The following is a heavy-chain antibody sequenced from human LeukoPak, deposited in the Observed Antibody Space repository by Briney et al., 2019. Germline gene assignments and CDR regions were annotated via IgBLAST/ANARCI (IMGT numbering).Heavy chain of an antibody. J-gene: IGHJ6*02. CDR1: GGTFSSYT. V-gene: IGHV1-69*02. CDR2: IIPILGIA. Sequence: SVKVSCKASGGTFSSYTISWVRQAPGQGLEWMGRIIPILGIANYAQKFQGRVTITADKSTSTAYMELSSLRSEDAAVFYCARGHQPPYYGMDVWGQGTTVTVSS. CDR3: ARGHQPPYYGMDV.